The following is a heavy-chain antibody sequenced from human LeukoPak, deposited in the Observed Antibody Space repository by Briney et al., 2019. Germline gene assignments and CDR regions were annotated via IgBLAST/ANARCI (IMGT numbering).Heavy chain of an antibody. CDR3: ARGVVGTTSFDY. J-gene: IGHJ4*02. D-gene: IGHD1-26*01. CDR2: IYHSGST. V-gene: IGHV4-4*02. CDR1: GGSISSSKW. Sequence: SSETLSLTCAVSGGSISSSKWWSWVRQPPGKGLEWIGEIYHSGSTNYNPSLKSRVTISVDKSKNQFSLKLSSMTAADTALYYCARGVVGTTSFDYWGQGTLVTVSS.